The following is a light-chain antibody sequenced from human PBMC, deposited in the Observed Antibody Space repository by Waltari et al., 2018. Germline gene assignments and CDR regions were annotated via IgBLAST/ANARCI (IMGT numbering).Light chain of an antibody. J-gene: IGKJ1*01. Sequence: EIVMTQSPAILSASPGERATLSCRASQSVSTNLAWYQQKPGQAPRLLIYGASTRATGIPDRLSGSGSGTEFTLTISSLQSEDFVVYSCQQYNDWPRTFGQGTKVEIK. CDR3: QQYNDWPRT. CDR1: QSVSTN. CDR2: GAS. V-gene: IGKV3-15*01.